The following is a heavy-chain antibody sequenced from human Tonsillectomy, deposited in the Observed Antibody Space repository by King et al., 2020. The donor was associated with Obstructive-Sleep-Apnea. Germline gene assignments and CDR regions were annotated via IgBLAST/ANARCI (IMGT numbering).Heavy chain of an antibody. V-gene: IGHV6-1*01. CDR1: GDIVSSNSAA. J-gene: IGHJ4*02. D-gene: IGHD6-13*01. Sequence: VQLQQSGPGLVKPSQTLSVTCVISGDIVSSNSAAWNWIRQSPSRGLEWLGRTYYRSRWYNDYAVSVKRRITINADTSKNQITLQVTSVTPEDTAVYYCAKTVGVAAAATFDYWGQGTLVTVSS. CDR2: TYYRSRWYN. CDR3: AKTVGVAAAATFDY.